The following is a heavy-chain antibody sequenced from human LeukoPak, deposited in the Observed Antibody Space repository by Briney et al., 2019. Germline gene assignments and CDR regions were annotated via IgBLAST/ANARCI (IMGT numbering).Heavy chain of an antibody. Sequence: GGSLRLSCTVSGFTVSSNSWSWVRQAPGKGLEWVSFIYSGGNTHYSDSVKGRFTLSRDNSKDTLYLQMNSLRAEDTAIYYCARRAGEYSHPYDYWGQGTLVTVSS. CDR2: IYSGGNT. CDR3: ARRAGEYSHPYDY. CDR1: GFTVSSNS. D-gene: IGHD2-15*01. J-gene: IGHJ4*02. V-gene: IGHV3-53*01.